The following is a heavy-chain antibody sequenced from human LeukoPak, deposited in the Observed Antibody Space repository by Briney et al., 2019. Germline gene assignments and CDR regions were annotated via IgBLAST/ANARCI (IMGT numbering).Heavy chain of an antibody. D-gene: IGHD2-15*01. CDR3: AREGHPVRGPYYYGMDV. V-gene: IGHV1-2*02. J-gene: IGHJ6*02. CDR1: GYTFTGYC. CDR2: INPNSGGT. Sequence: ASVKVSCKASGYTFTGYCMHWVRQAPGQGLEWMGWINPNSGGTNYAQKFQGRVTMTRDTSISTAYMELSRLRSDDTAVYYCAREGHPVRGPYYYGMDVWGQGTTVTVSS.